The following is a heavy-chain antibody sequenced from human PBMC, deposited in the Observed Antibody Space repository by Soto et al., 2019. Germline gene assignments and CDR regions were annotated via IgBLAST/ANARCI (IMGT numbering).Heavy chain of an antibody. Sequence: EMQLVESGGGSVQPGRSLRLSCAASGFSFDDYGMHWVRQGPGKGLEWVSGISWNSGDIYYADSVKGRFTISRDNAKKSLYLQMNSLTTEDTALSYCAKDNDLDRDGPFDYWGQGILVTVSS. CDR3: AKDNDLDRDGPFDY. CDR2: ISWNSGDI. D-gene: IGHD2-2*03. V-gene: IGHV3-9*01. J-gene: IGHJ4*02. CDR1: GFSFDDYG.